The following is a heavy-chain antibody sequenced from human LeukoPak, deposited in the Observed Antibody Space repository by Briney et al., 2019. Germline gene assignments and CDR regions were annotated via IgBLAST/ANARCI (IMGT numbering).Heavy chain of an antibody. D-gene: IGHD6-13*01. Sequence: SETLSLTCTVSGGSISSYYWSWIRQPAGKGLEWIGRIYTSGSTNYNPSLKSRVTISVDTSKNQFSLKLSSVTAADTAVYYCARGDSSSWYAPLDYWGQGTLVTVSS. CDR2: IYTSGST. V-gene: IGHV4-4*07. CDR3: ARGDSSSWYAPLDY. J-gene: IGHJ4*02. CDR1: GGSISSYY.